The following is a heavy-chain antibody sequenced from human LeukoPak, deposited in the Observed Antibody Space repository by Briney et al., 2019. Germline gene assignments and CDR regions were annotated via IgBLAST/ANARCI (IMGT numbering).Heavy chain of an antibody. CDR2: ITPFNGNT. V-gene: IGHV1-45*02. Sequence: SVKVSCKASGYTFTYRYLHWVRQAPGQALEWMGWITPFNGNTNYAQKFQDRVTITRDRSMSTAYMELSSLRSEDTAMYYCAGGEGYSYGYVWGQGTLVTVSS. J-gene: IGHJ4*02. CDR1: GYTFTYRY. CDR3: AGGEGYSYGYV. D-gene: IGHD5-18*01.